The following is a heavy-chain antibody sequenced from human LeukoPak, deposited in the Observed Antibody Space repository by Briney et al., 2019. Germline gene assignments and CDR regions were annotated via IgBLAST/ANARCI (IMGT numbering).Heavy chain of an antibody. CDR2: ISAYNGNT. D-gene: IGHD3-9*01. Sequence: ASVKVSCKASGYTFTSYGISWVRQAPGQGLEWMGWISAYNGNTNYAQKLQGRVTMTTDTSTSTAYMELRSLRSDDTAVYYCARNSYDILTGYPSDFDYWGQGTLVTVSS. CDR1: GYTFTSYG. CDR3: ARNSYDILTGYPSDFDY. V-gene: IGHV1-18*01. J-gene: IGHJ4*02.